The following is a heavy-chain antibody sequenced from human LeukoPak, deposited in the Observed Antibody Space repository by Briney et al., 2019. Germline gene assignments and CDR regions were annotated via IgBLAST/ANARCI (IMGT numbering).Heavy chain of an antibody. CDR3: AREGIAARTFDY. J-gene: IGHJ4*02. CDR2: IYYSGST. V-gene: IGHV4-59*01. CDR1: GGSISSYY. D-gene: IGHD6-25*01. Sequence: SETLSLTCTVPGGSISSYYWSWIRQPPGKGLEWIGYIYYSGSTNYNPSLKSRVAISVDTSKNQFSLKLSSVTAADTAVYYCAREGIAARTFDYWGQGTLVTVSS.